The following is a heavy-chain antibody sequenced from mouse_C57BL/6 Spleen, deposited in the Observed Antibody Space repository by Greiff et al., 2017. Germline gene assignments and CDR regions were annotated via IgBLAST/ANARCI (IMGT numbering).Heavy chain of an antibody. CDR2: IDPEDGET. CDR1: GYTFTSYY. CDR3: ARSYSNLWYLDV. D-gene: IGHD2-5*01. V-gene: IGHV14-2*01. J-gene: IGHJ1*03. Sequence: EVQLQQPGTELVKPGASVKLSCKASGYTFTSYYMHWVKQRTEQGLEWIGRIDPEDGETKYAPKFQGKATITADTSSNTAYLQLSSLTSEDTAVYYCARSYSNLWYLDVWGTGTTVTVSS.